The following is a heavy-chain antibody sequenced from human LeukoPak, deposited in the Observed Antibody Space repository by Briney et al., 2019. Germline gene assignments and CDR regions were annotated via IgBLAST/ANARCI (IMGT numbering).Heavy chain of an antibody. CDR1: GGSFNGYY. Sequence: PSETLSLTCAVYGGSFNGYYWSWLRQSPGEGLEWIGEINDSGVTNFNPSLESRVILSVDTSKNQFSLRLSSVTAADTAVYYCARRLVDSGASQVSDHWGQGTLVTVSS. J-gene: IGHJ4*02. CDR2: INDSGVT. V-gene: IGHV4-34*01. D-gene: IGHD2-15*01. CDR3: ARRLVDSGASQVSDH.